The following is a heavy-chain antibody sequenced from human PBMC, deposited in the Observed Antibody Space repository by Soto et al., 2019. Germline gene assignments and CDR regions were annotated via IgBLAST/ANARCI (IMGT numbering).Heavy chain of an antibody. CDR3: AREAAADYYYYYYGMDV. Sequence: ASVKVSCKASGYTFTSYYIHWVRRAPGQGLEWMGIINPSGGSTSYAQKFQGRVTMTRDTSTSTVYMELSSLRSEDTAVYYCAREAAADYYYYYYGMDVWGQGTTVTVSS. CDR1: GYTFTSYY. J-gene: IGHJ6*02. D-gene: IGHD6-13*01. V-gene: IGHV1-46*01. CDR2: INPSGGST.